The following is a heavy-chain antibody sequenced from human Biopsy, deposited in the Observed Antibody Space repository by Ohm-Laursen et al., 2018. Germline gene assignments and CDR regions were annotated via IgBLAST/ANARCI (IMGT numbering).Heavy chain of an antibody. Sequence: GTLSLTCTVSGDSIRNYYWSWIRQAAGKGLEWIGRIYPGGGTIYNPTLKSRVTMSVDTSKNHFSINLNSVNAADTAVYYCAGIVLGPTNDAFDIWGQGTMVTVSS. CDR1: GDSIRNYY. CDR3: AGIVLGPTNDAFDI. V-gene: IGHV4-4*07. J-gene: IGHJ3*02. CDR2: IYPGGGT. D-gene: IGHD1-26*01.